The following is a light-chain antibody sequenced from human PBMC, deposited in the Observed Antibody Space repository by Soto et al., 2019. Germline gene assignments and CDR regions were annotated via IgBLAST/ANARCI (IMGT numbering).Light chain of an antibody. CDR2: AAS. V-gene: IGKV1-27*01. CDR3: QKYDSGPFT. Sequence: DIQMTQSPSSLSASVGDRVTITCRASQGISNYLAWYQQKPGKVPSLLIYAASTLQSGVPSRFSGSGSGTDFTLSISSLQPEDVGSYYCQKYDSGPFTFGPGTKVDIK. CDR1: QGISNY. J-gene: IGKJ3*01.